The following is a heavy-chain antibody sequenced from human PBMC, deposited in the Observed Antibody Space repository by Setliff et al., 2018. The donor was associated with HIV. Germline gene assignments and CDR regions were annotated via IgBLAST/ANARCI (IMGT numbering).Heavy chain of an antibody. J-gene: IGHJ4*02. CDR3: ASSPSWGTYRYGLDY. Sequence: PGGSLRLSCEASGFTVIDYALNWVRQAPGKGLEWVSSISYSSTYIYYADSVKGRFTTSRDNAKNSLYLQMNSLRDEDAAVYYCASSPSWGTYRYGLDYWGQGTLVTVSS. D-gene: IGHD3-16*02. CDR2: ISYSSTYI. CDR1: GFTVIDYA. V-gene: IGHV3-21*01.